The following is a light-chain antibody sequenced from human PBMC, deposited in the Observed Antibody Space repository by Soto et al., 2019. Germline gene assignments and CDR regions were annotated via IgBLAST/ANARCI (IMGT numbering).Light chain of an antibody. J-gene: IGKJ5*01. CDR2: AAS. CDR3: LQDYNYPYT. Sequence: AIQITQSPSSLSASVGDRVTITCRASQGIRNDLGWYQQKPGQAPKLLIFAASSLQVGVPSRFSGSGSGTDFTLTISSLQPEDFATYYCLQDYNYPYTFGQGTRLEIK. CDR1: QGIRND. V-gene: IGKV1-6*01.